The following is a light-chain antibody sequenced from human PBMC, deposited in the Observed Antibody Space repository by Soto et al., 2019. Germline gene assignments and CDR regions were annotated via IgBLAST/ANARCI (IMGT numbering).Light chain of an antibody. V-gene: IGKV3-15*01. J-gene: IGKJ4*01. CDR1: QSIRTN. CDR2: GAS. CDR3: QQYIRWPLT. Sequence: EIVLTQSPATLSVSAGGTVTLSCRASQSIRTNVAWYQQIPGQAPRLLVYGASTRATGVPARFSGSGSGIEFTLTISSLQSEDSAFYYCQQYIRWPLTFGGGTKVEIK.